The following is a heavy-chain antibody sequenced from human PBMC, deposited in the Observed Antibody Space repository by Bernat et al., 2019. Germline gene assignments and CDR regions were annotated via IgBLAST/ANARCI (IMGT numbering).Heavy chain of an antibody. CDR3: AKGTSGAGDFDY. J-gene: IGHJ4*02. CDR2: IWGDGSKK. D-gene: IGHD3-3*02. Sequence: QVQLVESGGGVVQAGRSLRLSCAASGYTFSKSGMHWVRQAPGKGLEWVAVIWGDGSKKFYADPVKGRFSISKDDSKNTLYLQMNSLTAEDTAVYYCAKGTSGAGDFDYWGQGALVTVSS. CDR1: GYTFSKSG. V-gene: IGHV3-33*06.